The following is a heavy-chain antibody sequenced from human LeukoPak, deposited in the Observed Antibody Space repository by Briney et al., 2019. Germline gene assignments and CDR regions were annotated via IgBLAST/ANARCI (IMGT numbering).Heavy chain of an antibody. Sequence: SETLSLTCAVYGGSFSGYYWSWIRKPPGKGLEWIGEINHSGSTNYNPSLKSRVTISVDTSKNQFSLKLSSVTAADTAVYYCASSERLTGYYSYYFDYWGQGTLVAVSS. V-gene: IGHV4-34*01. CDR3: ASSERLTGYYSYYFDY. CDR1: GGSFSGYY. J-gene: IGHJ4*02. CDR2: INHSGST. D-gene: IGHD3-9*01.